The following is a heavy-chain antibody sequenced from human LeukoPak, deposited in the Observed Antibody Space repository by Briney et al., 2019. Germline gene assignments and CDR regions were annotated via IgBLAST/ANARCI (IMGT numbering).Heavy chain of an antibody. J-gene: IGHJ4*02. V-gene: IGHV4-39*07. Sequence: KTSETLSLTCTVSGGSISSSSYYWGWIRQPPGKGLEWIGSIYYSGSTYYNPSLKSRVTISVDTSKNQFSLKLSSVTAADTAVYYCARDPVPYYYDSSGYGYYFDYWGQGTLVTVSS. D-gene: IGHD3-22*01. CDR1: GGSISSSSYY. CDR3: ARDPVPYYYDSSGYGYYFDY. CDR2: IYYSGST.